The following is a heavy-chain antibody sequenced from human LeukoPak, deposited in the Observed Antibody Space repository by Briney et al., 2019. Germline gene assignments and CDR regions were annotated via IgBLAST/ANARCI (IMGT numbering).Heavy chain of an antibody. D-gene: IGHD6-13*01. CDR2: IKHNGSEK. J-gene: IGHJ6*03. Sequence: GGSLRLSSAASGFTFSIYRMSWVRQAPGKGREWVANIKHNGSEKYYVDSVKGRFTISRDNAKNSLYLQMNSLRAEDTAVYYCARATGDYSSSWYGVIYYYYYMDVWGKGTTVTVSS. CDR1: GFTFSIYR. V-gene: IGHV3-7*01. CDR3: ARATGDYSSSWYGVIYYYYYMDV.